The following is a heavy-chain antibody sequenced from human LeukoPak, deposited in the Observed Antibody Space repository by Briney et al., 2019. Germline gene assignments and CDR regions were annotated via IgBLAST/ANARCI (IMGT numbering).Heavy chain of an antibody. V-gene: IGHV3-7*01. CDR3: ARDRGYSSFDY. CDR1: AFTFSNYW. D-gene: IGHD4-23*01. J-gene: IGHJ4*02. CDR2: IKEDGSEI. Sequence: GGSLRLSCAASAFTFSNYWMSWVRQAPGKGLEWVANIKEDGSEINYVDSVKGRFTISRDNAKNSLYLQMNSLPVDDTAVYYCARDRGYSSFDYWGQGTLVTVSS.